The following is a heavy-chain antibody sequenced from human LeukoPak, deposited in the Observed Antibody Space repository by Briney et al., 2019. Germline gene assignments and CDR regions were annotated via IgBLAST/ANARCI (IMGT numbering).Heavy chain of an antibody. CDR3: ARDDLRYNSGSYYYYGMDV. J-gene: IGHJ6*02. Sequence: PGGSLRLSCAASDFTFSGYWMSWVRQAPGKGLEWVANIKQDGSEEYYVDSVKGRFTISRDNAKNSLYQRMSGLRAEDTAVYYCARDDLRYNSGSYYYYGMDVWGQGTTVTVSS. D-gene: IGHD5-18*01. CDR1: DFTFSGYW. CDR2: IKQDGSEE. V-gene: IGHV3-7*03.